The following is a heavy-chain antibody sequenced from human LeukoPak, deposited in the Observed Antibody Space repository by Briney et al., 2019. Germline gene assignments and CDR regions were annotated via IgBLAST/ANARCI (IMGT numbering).Heavy chain of an antibody. J-gene: IGHJ4*02. D-gene: IGHD4-23*01. CDR3: ARGRPHGNDY. CDR1: GFTFSSYW. Sequence: PGGSLRLSCAAPGFTFSSYWMSWVRQAPGKGPEWVANIKQDGSEKYYVDSVKGRFTISRDNAKNSLYLQMNSLRVEDTAVYYCARGRPHGNDYWGQGTLVTVSS. V-gene: IGHV3-7*01. CDR2: IKQDGSEK.